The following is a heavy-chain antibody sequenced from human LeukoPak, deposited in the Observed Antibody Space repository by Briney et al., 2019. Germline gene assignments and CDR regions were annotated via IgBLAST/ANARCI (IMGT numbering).Heavy chain of an antibody. CDR2: INGSGGST. J-gene: IGHJ4*02. Sequence: GGSLRLSCAASGFTFSSYAMSWVRQAPGKGLEWVSAINGSGGSTYYADSVKGRFSISRDNSKNTLYLQMNSLSAEDTAVYYCARAPRGYSYGALFDYWGQGTLVTVSS. D-gene: IGHD5-18*01. CDR1: GFTFSSYA. CDR3: ARAPRGYSYGALFDY. V-gene: IGHV3-23*01.